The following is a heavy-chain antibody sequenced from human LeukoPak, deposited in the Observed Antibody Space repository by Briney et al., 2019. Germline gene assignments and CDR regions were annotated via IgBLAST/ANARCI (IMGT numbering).Heavy chain of an antibody. CDR2: MNPNSGNT. D-gene: IGHD2-2*01. V-gene: IGHV1-8*01. J-gene: IGHJ4*02. CDR1: GYTFTSYD. CDR3: ARSTRAYCSSTSCYVGY. Sequence: ASVKVSCKASGYTFTSYDINWVRQATGQGLEWMGWMNPNSGNTGYAQKFQGRVTMTRNISISTAYMELSSPRSEDTAVYYCARSTRAYCSSTSCYVGYWGQGTLVTVSS.